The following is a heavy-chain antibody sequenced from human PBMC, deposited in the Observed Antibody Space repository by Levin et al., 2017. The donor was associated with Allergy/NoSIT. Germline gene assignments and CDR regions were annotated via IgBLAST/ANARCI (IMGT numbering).Heavy chain of an antibody. D-gene: IGHD3-10*01. V-gene: IGHV4-34*01. CDR1: GGSFSGYY. J-gene: IGHJ4*02. Sequence: PSETLSLTCAVYGGSFSGYYWSWIRQPPGKGLEWIGEINHSGSTNYNPSLKSRVTISVDTSKNQFSLKLSSVTAADTAVYYCAREGPIYYGSGSYFPFDYWGQGTLVTVSS. CDR3: AREGPIYYGSGSYFPFDY. CDR2: INHSGST.